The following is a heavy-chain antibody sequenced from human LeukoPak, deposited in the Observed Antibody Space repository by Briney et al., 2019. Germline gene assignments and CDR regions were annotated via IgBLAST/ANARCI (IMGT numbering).Heavy chain of an antibody. Sequence: SETLSLTCTVSGGSISSYYWSWIRQPPGKGLEWIGYIYYSGSTNYNPSLKSRVTISVDTSKNQFSLKLSSVTAADTAVYYCARHKYSSGWYLNWGQGTLVTVSS. D-gene: IGHD6-19*01. J-gene: IGHJ4*02. CDR2: IYYSGST. CDR3: ARHKYSSGWYLN. CDR1: GGSISSYY. V-gene: IGHV4-59*08.